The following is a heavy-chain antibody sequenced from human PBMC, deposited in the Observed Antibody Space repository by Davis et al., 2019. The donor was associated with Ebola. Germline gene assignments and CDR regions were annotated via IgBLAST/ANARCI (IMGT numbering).Heavy chain of an antibody. V-gene: IGHV4-59*08. D-gene: IGHD3-22*01. CDR2: IYYSGST. Sequence: SETLSLTCTVSGGSIRSYYWSWIRQPPGKGLEWIGYIYYSGSTNYNPSLKSRVTISVDTSKNQFSLKLSSVTAADTAVYYCARRGYYDDSFDIWGQGTMVTVSS. J-gene: IGHJ3*02. CDR3: ARRGYYDDSFDI. CDR1: GGSIRSYY.